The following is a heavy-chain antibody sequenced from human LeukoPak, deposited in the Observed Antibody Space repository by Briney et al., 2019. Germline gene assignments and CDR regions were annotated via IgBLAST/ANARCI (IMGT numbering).Heavy chain of an antibody. CDR2: ISYDGSNK. J-gene: IGHJ4*02. Sequence: GGSLRLSCAASGFTFSIYAMHWVRQAPGKGLEWVTVISYDGSNKYYADSVKGRFTISRDNSKNTLYLQMNSLRAEDTAVYYCAREGLWFGELLSGGQNPDYWGQGTLVTVSS. D-gene: IGHD3-10*01. CDR3: AREGLWFGELLSGGQNPDY. V-gene: IGHV3-30*04. CDR1: GFTFSIYA.